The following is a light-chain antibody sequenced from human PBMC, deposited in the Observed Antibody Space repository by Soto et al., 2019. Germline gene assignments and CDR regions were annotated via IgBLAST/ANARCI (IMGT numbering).Light chain of an antibody. CDR3: QQRANWPL. CDR1: QSVSRA. CDR2: DAS. V-gene: IGKV3-11*01. J-gene: IGKJ4*01. Sequence: EIVLTQSPATLSLSPGERATLSCRASQSVSRALAWYQQKPGQAPRLLIYDASTRATGIPARFSGSGSGTDFTLTISSLEPEDFAVYYCQQRANWPLFGGGTKVEIK.